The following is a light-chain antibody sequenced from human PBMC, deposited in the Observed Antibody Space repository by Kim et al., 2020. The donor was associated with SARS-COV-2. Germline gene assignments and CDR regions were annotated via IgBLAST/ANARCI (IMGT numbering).Light chain of an antibody. CDR2: DVS. V-gene: IGLV2-14*04. CDR1: SSEVGSYNS. J-gene: IGLJ3*02. CDR3: SSYTSSSTWV. Sequence: QSITISCTGTSSEVGSYNSVSWYQQHPGKAPKLMIYDVSKRPSGVSNRFSGSKSGNTASLTISGLQAEDEADYYCSSYTSSSTWVFGGGTQLTVL.